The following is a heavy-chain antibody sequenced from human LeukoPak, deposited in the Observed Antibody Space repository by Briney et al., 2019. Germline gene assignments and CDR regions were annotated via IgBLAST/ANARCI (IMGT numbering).Heavy chain of an antibody. CDR2: MYLSGTT. D-gene: IGHD3-22*01. Sequence: SGTLSLTCTVSGDSISSLDLWSWVRQPPGKGLEWIGEMYLSGTTHSNPSVKSRVTISIDKSKNQFFLNLSSVTAADTAVYYCAGLVGRYSSGLYYYYFDYWGQGTLVTVSS. V-gene: IGHV4-4*02. J-gene: IGHJ4*02. CDR3: AGLVGRYSSGLYYYYFDY. CDR1: GDSISSLDL.